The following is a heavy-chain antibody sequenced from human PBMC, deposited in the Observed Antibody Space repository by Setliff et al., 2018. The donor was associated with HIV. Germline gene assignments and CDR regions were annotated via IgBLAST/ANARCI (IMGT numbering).Heavy chain of an antibody. CDR2: TYYSGST. J-gene: IGHJ4*02. CDR1: GDSISSSSYY. V-gene: IGHV4-39*01. CDR3: ARNPYYYDM. Sequence: SETLSLTCSVSGDSISSSSYYWGWIRQPPGKGLECIGSTYYSGSTYYNPSLKSRVTISVDMSKNQFSLKLNSVTAADTAVYYCARNPYYYDMWGQGTLVTVSS. D-gene: IGHD3-22*01.